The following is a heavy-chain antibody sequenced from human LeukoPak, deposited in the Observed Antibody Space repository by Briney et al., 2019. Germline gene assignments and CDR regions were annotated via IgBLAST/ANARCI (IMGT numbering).Heavy chain of an antibody. Sequence: ASMKVSCKASGYTFTNYGINWVRQAPGQGLEWMGGIIPIFGTANYAQKFQGRVTITADESTSTAYMELSSLRSEDTAVYYCARGPAITMVRSLGDYGMDVWGQGTTVTVSS. CDR2: IIPIFGTA. CDR3: ARGPAITMVRSLGDYGMDV. D-gene: IGHD3-10*01. J-gene: IGHJ6*02. V-gene: IGHV1-69*01. CDR1: GYTFTNYG.